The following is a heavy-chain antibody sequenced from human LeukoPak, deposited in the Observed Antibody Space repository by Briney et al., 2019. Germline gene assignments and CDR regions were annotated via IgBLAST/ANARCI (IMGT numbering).Heavy chain of an antibody. D-gene: IGHD3-22*01. CDR3: ARVSSSGYYFQH. J-gene: IGHJ1*01. CDR2: IFHSANT. Sequence: SETLSLTCTVSGYSISSGYYWGWIRQPPGKGLEWIGSIFHSANTYYNPSLKSRVTISVDTSKNQFSLKMSSVTAADTAVYYCARVSSSGYYFQHWGQGTLVTVSS. CDR1: GYSISSGYY. V-gene: IGHV4-38-2*02.